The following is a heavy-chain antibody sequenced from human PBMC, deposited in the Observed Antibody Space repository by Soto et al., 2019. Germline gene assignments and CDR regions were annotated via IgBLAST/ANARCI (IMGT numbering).Heavy chain of an antibody. Sequence: PSETLSLTCTVSGGSISSYYWSWIRQPPGKGLEWIGYIYYSGSTNYNPSLKSRVTISVDTSKNQFSLKLSSVTAADTAVYYCARVTLIYDFWSGYYRTAEYFQHWGQGTLVTVSS. CDR1: GGSISSYY. CDR2: IYYSGST. J-gene: IGHJ1*01. V-gene: IGHV4-59*01. D-gene: IGHD3-3*01. CDR3: ARVTLIYDFWSGYYRTAEYFQH.